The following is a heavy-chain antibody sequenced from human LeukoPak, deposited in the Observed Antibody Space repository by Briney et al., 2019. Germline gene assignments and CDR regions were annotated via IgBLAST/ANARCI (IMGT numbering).Heavy chain of an antibody. CDR3: AGSSASRGYNYGRFDC. Sequence: GGSLRLSCAASGFTFSTYAMSWVRQAPGRGLEWVSTISGSADRTYYADSVKGRFTISRDNSKNTLSLQMNSLRAEDAAVYYCAGSSASRGYNYGRFDCWGQGTLVTVSS. J-gene: IGHJ4*02. V-gene: IGHV3-23*01. D-gene: IGHD5-18*01. CDR2: ISGSADRT. CDR1: GFTFSTYA.